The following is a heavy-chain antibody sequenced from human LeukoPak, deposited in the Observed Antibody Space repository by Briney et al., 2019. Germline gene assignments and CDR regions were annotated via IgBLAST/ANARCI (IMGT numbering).Heavy chain of an antibody. V-gene: IGHV1-46*01. Sequence: ASVKVSCKASGYTFTSYYMHWVRQAPGQGLEWMGMINPSGGSTSYAQKFQGRVTMTRDTSTSTVYMELSSLRSEDTAVYYCARATDYYDSSGYPHFDYWGQGTLVTVSS. CDR1: GYTFTSYY. D-gene: IGHD3-22*01. CDR3: ARATDYYDSSGYPHFDY. J-gene: IGHJ4*02. CDR2: INPSGGST.